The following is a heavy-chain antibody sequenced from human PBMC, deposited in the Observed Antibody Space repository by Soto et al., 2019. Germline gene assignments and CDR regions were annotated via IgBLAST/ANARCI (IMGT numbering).Heavy chain of an antibody. V-gene: IGHV3-21*01. Sequence: GGSLRLSCAASGFTFSGYSMNWVRQAPGKGLEWVSSISSSSSYIYYADSVRGRFTISRDNAKNSLYLQMNSLRAEDTAVYYCARVIYSSSSSYYYYYYGMDVWGQGATVNGYS. J-gene: IGHJ6*02. D-gene: IGHD6-6*01. CDR3: ARVIYSSSSSYYYYYYGMDV. CDR1: GFTFSGYS. CDR2: ISSSSSYI.